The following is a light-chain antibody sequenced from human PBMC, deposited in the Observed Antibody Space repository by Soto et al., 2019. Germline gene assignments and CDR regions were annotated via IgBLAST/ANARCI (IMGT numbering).Light chain of an antibody. J-gene: IGKJ5*01. CDR1: QSGSDSY. Sequence: EIVLSQSPGTLSLSQGERASRSCRASQSGSDSYLAWYQQKPGQPPRLLIYGVSSRGYGIPDRFSGSGSGTDFTLTISRLEPEDFAMYYCQQSASSVTFGQGTRLEIK. CDR2: GVS. V-gene: IGKV3-20*01. CDR3: QQSASSVT.